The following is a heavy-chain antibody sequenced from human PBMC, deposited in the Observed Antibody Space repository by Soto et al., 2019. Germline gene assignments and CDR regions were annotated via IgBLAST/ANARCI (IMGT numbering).Heavy chain of an antibody. CDR2: ISGNGAST. CDR3: AKEMGAGWRQFDAFDM. J-gene: IGHJ3*02. V-gene: IGHV3-23*01. D-gene: IGHD3-16*01. CDR1: GFSFSHYA. Sequence: ESGGGLAQPGGSLRLSCAASGFSFSHYAINWVRQAPGKGLEWVSGISGNGASTYYADSVKGRFTISRDNSKNTQYLQMNSLRVEDTAIYYCAKEMGAGWRQFDAFDMWGQGTMVTVSS.